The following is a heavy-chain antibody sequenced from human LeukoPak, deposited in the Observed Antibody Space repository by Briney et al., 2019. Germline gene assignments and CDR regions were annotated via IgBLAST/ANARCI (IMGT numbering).Heavy chain of an antibody. Sequence: PGGSLRLSCAASGFTFSSYGMHWVRQAPGKGLEWVAFIRYDGSNKCYADSVKGRFTISRDNSKNTLYLQMNSLRAEDTAVYYCAKIQSSAIVVVPAAMPGIDYWGQGTLVTVSS. V-gene: IGHV3-30*02. D-gene: IGHD2-2*01. J-gene: IGHJ4*02. CDR2: IRYDGSNK. CDR3: AKIQSSAIVVVPAAMPGIDY. CDR1: GFTFSSYG.